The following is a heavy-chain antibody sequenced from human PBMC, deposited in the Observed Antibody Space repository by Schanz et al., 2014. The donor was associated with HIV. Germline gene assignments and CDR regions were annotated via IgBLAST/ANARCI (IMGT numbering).Heavy chain of an antibody. J-gene: IGHJ3*02. Sequence: EVQLLESGGGLVQPGESLRLSCAVSGFRFSSHAMTWVRQAPGKGLEWVSGISGGGGSTYYADSVKGRFTISRDNSKNTLYLEMNSLRAEDTAIYYCARSPDWAGTDAFDIWGQGTMVTVSS. CDR3: ARSPDWAGTDAFDI. V-gene: IGHV3-23*01. CDR1: GFRFSSHA. CDR2: ISGGGGST. D-gene: IGHD6-19*01.